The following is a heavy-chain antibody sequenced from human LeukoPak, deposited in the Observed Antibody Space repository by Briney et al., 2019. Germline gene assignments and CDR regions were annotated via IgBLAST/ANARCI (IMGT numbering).Heavy chain of an antibody. D-gene: IGHD3-3*01. Sequence: SETLSLTCTVSGGSISSGDYYWSWIRQPPGKGLEWVGYIYYSGSTYYNPSLKSRVTISVDTSKNQFSLKLSSVTAADTAVYYCARGFAYYDFWRRPFDASDIWGQGTMVTVSS. J-gene: IGHJ3*02. CDR3: ARGFAYYDFWRRPFDASDI. CDR1: GGSISSGDYY. CDR2: IYYSGST. V-gene: IGHV4-30-4*08.